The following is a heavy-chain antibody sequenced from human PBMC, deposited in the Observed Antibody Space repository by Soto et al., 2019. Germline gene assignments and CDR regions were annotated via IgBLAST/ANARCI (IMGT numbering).Heavy chain of an antibody. CDR1: GFTFSSYS. J-gene: IGHJ3*02. V-gene: IGHV3-21*01. D-gene: IGHD2-15*01. Sequence: PGGSLRLSCAASGFTFSSYSMNWVRQAPGKGLEWVSSISSSSYIYYADSVKGRFTISRDNAKNSLYLQMNSLRAEDTAVYYCARDIFSAAFDIWGQGTMVTVSS. CDR2: ISSSSYI. CDR3: ARDIFSAAFDI.